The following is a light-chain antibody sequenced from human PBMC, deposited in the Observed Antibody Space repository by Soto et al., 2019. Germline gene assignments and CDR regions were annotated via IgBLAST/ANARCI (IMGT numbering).Light chain of an antibody. Sequence: QSVLTQPPSASGTPGQRVTISCSGRSSNIGSNTVNWYQQLPGTAPKLLLYSNNQRPSGVPDRFSGSKSGTSASLAISGLQSEDEADYYCAAWDDSLNGPVVFGGGTKL. J-gene: IGLJ2*01. CDR1: SSNIGSNT. CDR2: SNN. CDR3: AAWDDSLNGPVV. V-gene: IGLV1-44*01.